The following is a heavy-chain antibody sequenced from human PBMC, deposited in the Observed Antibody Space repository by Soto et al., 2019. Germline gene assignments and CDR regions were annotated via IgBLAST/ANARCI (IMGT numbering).Heavy chain of an antibody. CDR1: GYTFTTYG. Sequence: XXVKVSCKASGYTFTTYGISWVRQAPGQGLEWMGWIXAYNGXTNYAQKLQGXXTMTTDTXXSTAYMDLRSLRSEDTAVYYCARQAEGGYNYGYWGQGTLVTVSS. CDR3: ARQAEGGYNYGY. CDR2: IXAYNGXT. D-gene: IGHD5-12*01. J-gene: IGHJ4*02. V-gene: IGHV1-18*01.